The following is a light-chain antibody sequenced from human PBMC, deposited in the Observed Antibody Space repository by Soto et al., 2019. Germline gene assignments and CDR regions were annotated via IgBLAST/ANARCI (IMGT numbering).Light chain of an antibody. V-gene: IGKV4-1*01. CDR2: WAS. CDR1: QNILYFSNNKNY. Sequence: DIVMTQSPDSLAVSLGERAAINRKSSQNILYFSNNKNYLAWYQQKPGQPPRLLIHWASTRASGVPERFSGSGSGTDFTLTITSLQAEDVAVYYCQQYYNSPRTFGQGTKVEIK. CDR3: QQYYNSPRT. J-gene: IGKJ1*01.